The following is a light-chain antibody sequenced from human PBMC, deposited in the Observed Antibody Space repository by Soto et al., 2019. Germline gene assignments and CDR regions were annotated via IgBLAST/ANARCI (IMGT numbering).Light chain of an antibody. V-gene: IGLV1-44*01. CDR1: TSNIGSNA. J-gene: IGLJ2*01. Sequence: QSVLTQPPSASGTPGQRVTFSCSGSTSNIGSNAVNWYQQLPGTAPKLLIYSNDRRPSGVADRFSGSKSGTSASLAISGLQSEDEADYYCTAWDDSLNGRLFGGGTKLTVL. CDR2: SND. CDR3: TAWDDSLNGRL.